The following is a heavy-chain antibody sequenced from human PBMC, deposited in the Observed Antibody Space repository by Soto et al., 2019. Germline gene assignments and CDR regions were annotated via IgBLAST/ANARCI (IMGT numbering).Heavy chain of an antibody. J-gene: IGHJ6*02. Sequence: GESLKISCHGSGYSFASDWIGWVRQMPGKDLEWMGIIYPGDSGTRYSPSFQGQVTISADKSLRTAYLQWTSLKASDTALYYCARTRSFTLGFYYDGMDVWGQGTTVTVSS. V-gene: IGHV5-51*01. CDR3: ARTRSFTLGFYYDGMDV. D-gene: IGHD6-6*01. CDR1: GYSFASDW. CDR2: IYPGDSGT.